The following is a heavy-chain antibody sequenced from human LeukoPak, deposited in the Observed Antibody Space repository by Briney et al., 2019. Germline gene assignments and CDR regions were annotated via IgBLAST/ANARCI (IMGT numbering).Heavy chain of an antibody. CDR2: MNPNSGNT. J-gene: IGHJ4*02. Sequence: XLEWMGWMNPNSGNTGYAQKSQGRVTMTRNTSISTAYMELSSLRSEDTAVYYCARATYSGYDWGQGTLVTVSS. V-gene: IGHV1-8*01. CDR3: ARATYSGYD. D-gene: IGHD5-12*01.